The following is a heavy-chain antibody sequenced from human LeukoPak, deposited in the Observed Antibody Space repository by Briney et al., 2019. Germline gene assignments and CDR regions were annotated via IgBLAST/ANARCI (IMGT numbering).Heavy chain of an antibody. CDR3: ARDGSH. Sequence: SETLSLTCTVSGDSINSGSYHWGWIRQPPGKGLEWIGSIQHSGNTYYNPSLKSRLTISVDTSKNQFSLKLNSVTAADTAVYYCARDGSHWGQGTLVTVSS. V-gene: IGHV4-39*02. J-gene: IGHJ4*02. CDR1: GDSINSGSYH. CDR2: IQHSGNT. D-gene: IGHD2-2*03.